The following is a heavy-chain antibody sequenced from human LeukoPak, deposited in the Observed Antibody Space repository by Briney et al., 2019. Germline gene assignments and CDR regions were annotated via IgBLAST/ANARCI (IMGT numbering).Heavy chain of an antibody. V-gene: IGHV3-33*01. CDR1: GFTFSSYG. CDR2: IWYDGSNK. CDR3: ARDLMITFGGVTPDY. J-gene: IGHJ4*02. D-gene: IGHD3-16*01. Sequence: GRSLRLSCAASGFTFSSYGMHWVRQAPGKGLEWVAAIWYDGSNKYYADSVKGRLTISRDNSKNTLYLQMNSLRAEDTAVYYCARDLMITFGGVTPDYWGQGTLVTVSS.